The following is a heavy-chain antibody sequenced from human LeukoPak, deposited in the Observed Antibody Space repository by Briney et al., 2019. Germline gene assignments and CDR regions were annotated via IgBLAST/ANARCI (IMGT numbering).Heavy chain of an antibody. D-gene: IGHD3-22*01. CDR1: GFPFSSYS. Sequence: PGGSLRLSCAASGFPFSSYSMNWVRQAPGKGLECVSYISSSSSTIYYADSVKGRFTISRDNDKNSLYLHMNSLRAEDTAVYYCARDRLTITMIVVLPDAFDIWGQGTMVTVSS. V-gene: IGHV3-48*01. CDR2: ISSSSSTI. CDR3: ARDRLTITMIVVLPDAFDI. J-gene: IGHJ3*02.